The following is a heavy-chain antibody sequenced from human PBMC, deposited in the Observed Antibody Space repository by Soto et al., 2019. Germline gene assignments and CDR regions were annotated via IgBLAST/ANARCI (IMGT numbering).Heavy chain of an antibody. Sequence: PGGSLRLSCAASGFTFSSYGMSWVRQAPGKGLEWVSAISGSGGSTYYADSVKGRFTISRDNSKNTLYLQMNSLRAEDTAVYYCAKTLRFLEWLSAHYYYYGMDVWGQGTTVTVSS. V-gene: IGHV3-23*01. CDR2: ISGSGGST. D-gene: IGHD3-3*01. CDR1: GFTFSSYG. CDR3: AKTLRFLEWLSAHYYYYGMDV. J-gene: IGHJ6*02.